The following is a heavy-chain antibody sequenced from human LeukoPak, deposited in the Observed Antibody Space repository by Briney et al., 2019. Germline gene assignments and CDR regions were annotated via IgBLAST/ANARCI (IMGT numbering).Heavy chain of an antibody. CDR3: ARLLRVGGSWQQPAFDY. D-gene: IGHD2-15*01. CDR2: IHYSGTT. V-gene: IGHV4-39*01. J-gene: IGHJ4*02. Sequence: PSETLSLTCTVSGGSISSSSYYWGWIRQPPGKGLEWIGSIHYSGTTYHNLSLKSRVTISVDTSKNQFSLKLSSVTAADTAVYYCARLLRVGGSWQQPAFDYWGQGTLVTVSS. CDR1: GGSISSSSYY.